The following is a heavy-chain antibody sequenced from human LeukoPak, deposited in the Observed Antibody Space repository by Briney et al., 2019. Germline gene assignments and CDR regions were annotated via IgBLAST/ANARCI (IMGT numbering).Heavy chain of an antibody. J-gene: IGHJ4*02. CDR1: GGTFSSYA. CDR2: IIPIFGTA. V-gene: IGHV1-69*13. CDR3: ARDHPEYYSFDY. Sequence: GASGKVSCKASGGTFSSYAISWVGQAPGQGREWMGGIIPIFGTANYAQKFQGRVTITADESTSTAYMELSSLRSEDTAVYYCARDHPEYYSFDYWGQGPLVTVSS. D-gene: IGHD3-10*01.